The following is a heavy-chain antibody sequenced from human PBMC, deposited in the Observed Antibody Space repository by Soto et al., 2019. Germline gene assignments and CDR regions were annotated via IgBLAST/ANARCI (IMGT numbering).Heavy chain of an antibody. D-gene: IGHD6-13*01. CDR2: IIPIFGTA. V-gene: IGHV1-69*06. J-gene: IGHJ6*02. CDR3: AGAAAVRGAYYYYGMDV. CDR1: GGTFSSYA. Sequence: SVKVSCKASGGTFSSYAISRVRQAPGQGLEWMGGIIPIFGTANYAQKFQGRVTITADKSTSTAYMELSSLRSEDTAVYYCAGAAAVRGAYYYYGMDVWGQGTTVTVSS.